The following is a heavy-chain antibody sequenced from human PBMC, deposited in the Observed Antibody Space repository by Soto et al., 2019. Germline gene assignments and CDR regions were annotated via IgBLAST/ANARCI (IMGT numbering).Heavy chain of an antibody. Sequence: QVQLVQSGAEVKKPGSSVKVSCKASGGTFSSYAISWVRQAPGQGLEWMGGIIPIFGTANYAQKFQGRVTITADKSTSTAYMELSSLRSEDTAVYYCARVYCSSTSCYFYYFDYWGQGPLVTVSS. CDR3: ARVYCSSTSCYFYYFDY. J-gene: IGHJ4*02. CDR1: GGTFSSYA. CDR2: IIPIFGTA. V-gene: IGHV1-69*06. D-gene: IGHD2-2*01.